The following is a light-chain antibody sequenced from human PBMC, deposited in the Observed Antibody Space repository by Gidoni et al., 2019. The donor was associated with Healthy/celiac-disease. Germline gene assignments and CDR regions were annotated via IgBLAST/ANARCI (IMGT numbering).Light chain of an antibody. Sequence: DIQMTQSPSSLSASVGDRVTITCRASQSISSHLNCYKQKPGKAPKLLIYAASSLQSGVPSRFSGSGSGTDFTLTISSLQHEDFATYYCQQSYSTPPTFGQGTKVEIK. J-gene: IGKJ1*01. CDR1: QSISSH. CDR2: AAS. CDR3: QQSYSTPPT. V-gene: IGKV1-39*01.